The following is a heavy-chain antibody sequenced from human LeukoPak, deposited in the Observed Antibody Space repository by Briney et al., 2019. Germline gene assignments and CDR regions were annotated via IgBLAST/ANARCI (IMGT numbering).Heavy chain of an antibody. J-gene: IGHJ6*02. CDR1: GFTFSSYA. V-gene: IGHV3-23*01. CDR3: AKVRSEFGELNNPYYYYGMDV. D-gene: IGHD3-10*01. Sequence: QSGGSLRLSCAASGFTFSSYAMSWIRQAPGKGLEWVSAMSGSGGSTYYADSVKGRFTISRDNSKNTLYLQMNSLRAEDTAVYYCAKVRSEFGELNNPYYYYGMDVWGQGTTVTVSS. CDR2: MSGSGGST.